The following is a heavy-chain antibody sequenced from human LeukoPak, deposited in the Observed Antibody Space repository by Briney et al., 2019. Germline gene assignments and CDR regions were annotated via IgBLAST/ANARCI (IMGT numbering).Heavy chain of an antibody. D-gene: IGHD2-21*01. CDR2: IYYSGST. V-gene: IGHV4-59*01. J-gene: IGHJ4*02. CDR1: GGSISSYY. CDR3: ARAISATFDY. Sequence: PSETLSLTCTVSGGSISSYYWSWIRQPPGKGLEWIGYIYYSGSTNYNPSLKSRVTISVDTSKNQSSLKLSSVTAADTAVYYCARAISATFDYWGQGTLVTVSS.